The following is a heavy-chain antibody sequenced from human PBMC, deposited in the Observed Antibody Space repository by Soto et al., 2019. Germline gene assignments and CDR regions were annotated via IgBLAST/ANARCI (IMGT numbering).Heavy chain of an antibody. CDR1: GIAFSNYA. J-gene: IGHJ5*02. D-gene: IGHD6-6*01. V-gene: IGHV3-30-3*01. Sequence: GGFLRLSCAASGIAFSNYAMHWVRQAPGTGLEWVAVISFDGGNKHYADSVKGRFTISVDTSKNQFSLKLSSVTAADTAVYYCARGYLEYSTQFDPWGQGTLVTVSS. CDR3: ARGYLEYSTQFDP. CDR2: ISFDGGNK.